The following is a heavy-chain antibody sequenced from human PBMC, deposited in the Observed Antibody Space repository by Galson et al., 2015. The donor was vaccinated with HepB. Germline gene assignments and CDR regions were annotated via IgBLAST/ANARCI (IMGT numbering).Heavy chain of an antibody. CDR2: ISSSGSTI. CDR3: ARVGGYYDSSGYYYGTPWFGYFDL. J-gene: IGHJ2*01. V-gene: IGHV3-11*01. CDR1: GFTFSSYA. Sequence: SLRLSCAASGFTFSSYAMSWVRQAPGKGLEWVSAISSSGSTIYYADSVKGRFTISRDNAKNSLYLQMNSLRAEDTAVYYCARVGGYYDSSGYYYGTPWFGYFDLWGRGTLVTVSS. D-gene: IGHD3-22*01.